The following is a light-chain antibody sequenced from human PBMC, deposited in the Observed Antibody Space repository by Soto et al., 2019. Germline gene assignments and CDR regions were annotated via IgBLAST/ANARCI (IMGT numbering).Light chain of an antibody. CDR3: QQSESYSLT. J-gene: IGKJ4*01. V-gene: IGKV3-15*01. CDR1: QSFSSN. CDR2: GTS. Sequence: ELVMTQSPATLSVSPGERATLSCRASQSFSSNVAWYQQKPGQAPRLLIYGTSTRVTGIPARFSGSGSGTEFTLTISNLQPDDFATYYCQQSESYSLTFGGGTKVEIK.